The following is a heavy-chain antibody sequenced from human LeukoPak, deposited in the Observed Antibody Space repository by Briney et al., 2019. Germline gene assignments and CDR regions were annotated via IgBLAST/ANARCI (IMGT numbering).Heavy chain of an antibody. CDR1: GGSISSYY. V-gene: IGHV4-59*01. CDR3: ARGGTTVTPGLLWFDP. D-gene: IGHD4-17*01. J-gene: IGHJ5*02. Sequence: PSETLSLTCTVSGGSISSYYWSWIRQPPGKGLEWIGYIYYSGSTKYNPSLKSRVTISVDTSKNQFSLKLSSVTAADTAVYYCARGGTTVTPGLLWFDPWGQGTLVTVSS. CDR2: IYYSGST.